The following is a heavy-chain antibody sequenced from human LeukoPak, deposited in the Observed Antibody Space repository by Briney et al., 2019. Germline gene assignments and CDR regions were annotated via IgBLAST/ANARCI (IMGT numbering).Heavy chain of an antibody. V-gene: IGHV4-39*07. CDR3: ARDRSRAAAGTDY. CDR2: IYYSGST. D-gene: IGHD6-13*01. J-gene: IGHJ4*02. Sequence: SSETLSLTCTVSGGSISSSSYYWGWIRQPPGKGLEWIGSIYYSGSTYYNPSLKSRVTISVDTSKNQFSLKLSSVTAADTAVYYCARDRSRAAAGTDYWGQGTPVTVSS. CDR1: GGSISSSSYY.